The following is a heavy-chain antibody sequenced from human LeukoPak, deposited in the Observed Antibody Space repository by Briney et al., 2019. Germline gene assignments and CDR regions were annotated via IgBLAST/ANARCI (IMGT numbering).Heavy chain of an antibody. CDR1: GGTFTTYS. CDR3: ARDAYMNDRWFYRMDV. CDR2: TIPLLRMT. D-gene: IGHD2-15*01. J-gene: IGHJ6*02. V-gene: IGHV1-69*04. Sequence: SVKVSCKASGGTFTTYSISWVRQAPGQGLEGMGRTIPLLRMTNYAQRFQGRVTIIADKSTSTAHLELSGLRSEDTAVYYCARDAYMNDRWFYRMDVWGQGTTISVSS.